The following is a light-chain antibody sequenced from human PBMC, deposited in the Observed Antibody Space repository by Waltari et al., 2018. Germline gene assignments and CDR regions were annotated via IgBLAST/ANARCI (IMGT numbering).Light chain of an antibody. V-gene: IGKV3-15*01. CDR1: QSVSSN. CDR3: QQYNNWPPSWT. J-gene: IGKJ1*01. Sequence: EIAMTQSPATLSVSPGERATLSCRASQSVSSNLAWYHQNPGQAPRLLIYGASTRATGIPARFSGSGSGTEFTLTISSLQSEDFAVYYCQQYNNWPPSWTFGQGTKVEIK. CDR2: GAS.